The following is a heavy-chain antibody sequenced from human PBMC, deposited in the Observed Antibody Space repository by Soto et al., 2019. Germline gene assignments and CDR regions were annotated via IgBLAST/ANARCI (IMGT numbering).Heavy chain of an antibody. CDR1: GGSISSYY. Sequence: QVQLQESGPGLVKPSETLSLTCTVSGGSISSYYWSWIRQPPGKGLEWIGYIYYSGSTNYNPSLKSRVTISVDTSKNQFSLKLSSVTAADTAVYYCARFQTGFGNWFDPWGQGTLVTVSS. J-gene: IGHJ5*02. CDR2: IYYSGST. CDR3: ARFQTGFGNWFDP. V-gene: IGHV4-59*01. D-gene: IGHD3-9*01.